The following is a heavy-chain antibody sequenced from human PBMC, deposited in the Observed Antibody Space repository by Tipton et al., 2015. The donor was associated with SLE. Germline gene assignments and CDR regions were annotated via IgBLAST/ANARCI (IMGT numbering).Heavy chain of an antibody. CDR3: ARDGYSSGWEGDFDY. Sequence: TLSLTCAVSGGSISSGGYSWSWIRQPPGKGLEWIGYIYHSGSTYYNPSLKSRVTISVDRSKNQFSLKLSSVTAADTAVYYCARDGYSSGWEGDFDYWGQGALVTVSS. J-gene: IGHJ4*02. CDR2: IYHSGST. D-gene: IGHD6-19*01. V-gene: IGHV4-30-2*01. CDR1: GGSISSGGYS.